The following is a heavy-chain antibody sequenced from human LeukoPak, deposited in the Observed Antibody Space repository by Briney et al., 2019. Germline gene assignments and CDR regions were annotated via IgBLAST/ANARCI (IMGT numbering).Heavy chain of an antibody. Sequence: LWASVKVSCKVSGYTLTEFSMHWVRQAPGKGLEWMGGFDPEDGETIYAQELQGRVTMTKDTSTDTAYMELSSLRSEDTAVYYCATWYYYDNSDYYLADYWGQGTLVTVSS. V-gene: IGHV1-24*01. D-gene: IGHD3-22*01. CDR1: GYTLTEFS. CDR2: FDPEDGET. CDR3: ATWYYYDNSDYYLADY. J-gene: IGHJ4*02.